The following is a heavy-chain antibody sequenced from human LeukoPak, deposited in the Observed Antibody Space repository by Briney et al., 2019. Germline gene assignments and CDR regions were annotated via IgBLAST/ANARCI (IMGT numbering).Heavy chain of an antibody. CDR1: GGSISSYY. CDR3: ARGVQPTYYYYMDV. D-gene: IGHD6-13*01. V-gene: IGHV4-4*07. Sequence: ASETLSLTCTVSGGSISSYYWSWIRQPAGKGLEWIGRIYTSGSTNYNPSLKSRVTMSVDTSKNQFSLKLSSVTAADTAVYYCARGVQPTYYYYMDVWGKGTTVTISS. CDR2: IYTSGST. J-gene: IGHJ6*03.